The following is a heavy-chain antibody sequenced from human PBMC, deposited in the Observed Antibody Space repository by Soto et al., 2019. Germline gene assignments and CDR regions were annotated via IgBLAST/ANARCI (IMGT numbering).Heavy chain of an antibody. CDR2: IYYSGST. D-gene: IGHD6-6*01. CDR3: ASSIAARPHFDY. Sequence: SETLSLTCTVSGGSISSGGYYWSWIRQHPGKGLEWIGYIYYSGSTYYNPSLKSRVTISVDTSKNQFSLKLSSVTAADTAVYYCASSIAARPHFDYWGQGTLVTVSS. J-gene: IGHJ4*02. CDR1: GGSISSGGYY. V-gene: IGHV4-31*03.